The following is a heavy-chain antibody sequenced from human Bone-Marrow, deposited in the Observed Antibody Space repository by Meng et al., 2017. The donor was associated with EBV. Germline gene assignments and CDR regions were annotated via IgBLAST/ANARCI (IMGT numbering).Heavy chain of an antibody. V-gene: IGHV3-30-3*02. D-gene: IGHD4-17*01. CDR3: AKQGDYVIWYFDL. CDR2: ISYDGSNK. J-gene: IGHJ2*01. CDR1: GFTFSSYA. Sequence: QVQLVESGGGVVQPGRSLRLSCAASGFTFSSYAMHWVRQAPGKGLEWVAVISYDGSNKYYADSVKGRFTISRDNSKNTLYLQMNSLRAEDTAVYYCAKQGDYVIWYFDLWGRGTLVTVSS.